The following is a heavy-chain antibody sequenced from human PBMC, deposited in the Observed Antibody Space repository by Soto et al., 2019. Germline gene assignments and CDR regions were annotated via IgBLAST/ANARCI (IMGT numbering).Heavy chain of an antibody. CDR2: ISSSSSTI. J-gene: IGHJ4*02. CDR3: ANLRYFDWSPDSYFDY. CDR1: GLTLSTSS. D-gene: IGHD3-9*01. V-gene: IGHV3-48*02. Sequence: GGSLRLSCAAFGLTLSTSSMNWVRQAPGKGLEWVSYISSSSSTIYYADSVKGRFTISRDNAKNSLYLQMNSLRDEDTAVYYCANLRYFDWSPDSYFDYWGQGTLVTVSS.